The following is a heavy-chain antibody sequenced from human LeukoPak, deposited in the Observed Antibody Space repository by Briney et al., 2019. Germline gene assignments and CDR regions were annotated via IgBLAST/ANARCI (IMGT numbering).Heavy chain of an antibody. J-gene: IGHJ6*02. CDR1: GGSFSGYY. V-gene: IGHV4-34*01. CDR2: INHSGST. Sequence: SETLSLTCAVYGGSFSGYYWSWIRQPPGKGLEWIGEINHSGSTNYNPSLKSRVTISVDPSKNQFSLKLSSVTAADTAVYYCARGGGGIILGDSEGMDVWGQGTTVTVSS. D-gene: IGHD3-10*01. CDR3: ARGGGGIILGDSEGMDV.